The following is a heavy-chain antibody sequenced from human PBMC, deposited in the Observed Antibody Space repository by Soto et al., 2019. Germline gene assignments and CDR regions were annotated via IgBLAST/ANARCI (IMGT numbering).Heavy chain of an antibody. Sequence: GGSLRLSCAASGFTFSSYAMSWVRQAPGKGLEWVSAISGSGGSTYYADSVKGRFTISRDNSKNTLYLQMNSLRAEDPAVYYCAKVHHSDIVTGYYSPFDYWGQGTLVTVSS. D-gene: IGHD3-9*01. V-gene: IGHV3-23*01. CDR2: ISGSGGST. CDR1: GFTFSSYA. J-gene: IGHJ4*02. CDR3: AKVHHSDIVTGYYSPFDY.